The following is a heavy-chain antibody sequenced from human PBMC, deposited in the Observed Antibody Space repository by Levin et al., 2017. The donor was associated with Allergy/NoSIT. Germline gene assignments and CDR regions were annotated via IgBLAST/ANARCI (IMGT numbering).Heavy chain of an antibody. CDR1: GGSISSSSYY. J-gene: IGHJ4*02. V-gene: IGHV4-39*01. CDR3: ASHLGDSYFDY. CDR2: IYYSGST. Sequence: PGGSLRLSCTVSGGSISSSSYYWGWIRQPPGKGLEWIGSIYYSGSTYYNPSLKSRVTISVDTSKNQFSLKLSSVTAADTAVYYCASHLGDSYFDYWGQGTLVTVSS. D-gene: IGHD3-10*01.